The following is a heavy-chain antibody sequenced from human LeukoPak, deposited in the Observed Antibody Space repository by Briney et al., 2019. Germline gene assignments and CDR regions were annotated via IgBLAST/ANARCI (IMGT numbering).Heavy chain of an antibody. CDR3: ARDSDYDFWSGYYSMPFGWFDP. V-gene: IGHV3-74*01. J-gene: IGHJ5*02. D-gene: IGHD3-3*01. Sequence: QPGGSLRLSCAASGFAISSYWMHWVRQAPGKGLVWVSRINSDGSSTSYADSVKGRFTISRDNAKNTLYLQMNSLRAEDTAVYYCARDSDYDFWSGYYSMPFGWFDPWGQGTLVTVSS. CDR2: INSDGSST. CDR1: GFAISSYW.